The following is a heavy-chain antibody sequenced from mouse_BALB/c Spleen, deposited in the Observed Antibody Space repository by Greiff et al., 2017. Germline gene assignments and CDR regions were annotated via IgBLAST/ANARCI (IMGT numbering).Heavy chain of an antibody. D-gene: IGHD1-1*01. CDR2: IDPANGNT. CDR3: ARGVVATDYYAMDY. J-gene: IGHJ4*01. V-gene: IGHV14-3*02. CDR1: GFNIKDTY. Sequence: VQLQQSGAELVKPGASVKLSCTASGFNIKDTYMHWVKQRPEQGLEWIGRIDPANGNTKYDPKFQGKATITADTSSNTAYLQLSSLTSEDTAVYYCARGVVATDYYAMDYWGQGTSVNVSS.